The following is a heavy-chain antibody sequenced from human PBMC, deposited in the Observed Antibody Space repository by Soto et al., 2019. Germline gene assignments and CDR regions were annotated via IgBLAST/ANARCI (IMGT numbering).Heavy chain of an antibody. D-gene: IGHD2-15*01. J-gene: IGHJ5*02. CDR3: ARGTPSPLIVRSSRGPWFDP. CDR2: IYYSGST. Sequence: ASETLSLTCTVSGGSISSGGYYWSWIRQHPGKGLEWIGYIYYSGSTYYNPSLKSRVTISVDTSKNQFSLKLSSVTAADTAVYFCARGTPSPLIVRSSRGPWFDPWGQGTLVTVSS. V-gene: IGHV4-31*03. CDR1: GGSISSGGYY.